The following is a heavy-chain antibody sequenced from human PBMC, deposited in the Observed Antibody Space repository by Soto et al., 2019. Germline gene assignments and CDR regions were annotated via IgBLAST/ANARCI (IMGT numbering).Heavy chain of an antibody. J-gene: IGHJ5*02. CDR2: INHSGST. CDR1: GGSFSGYY. D-gene: IGHD3-10*01. Sequence: PSETLSLTCAVYGGSFSGYYWSWIRQPPGKGLEWIGEINHSGSTNYNPSLKSRVTISVDTSKNQFSLKLSSVTAADTAVYYCARRVYYYGSGSSYNWFDPWGQGTLVTVSS. CDR3: ARRVYYYGSGSSYNWFDP. V-gene: IGHV4-34*01.